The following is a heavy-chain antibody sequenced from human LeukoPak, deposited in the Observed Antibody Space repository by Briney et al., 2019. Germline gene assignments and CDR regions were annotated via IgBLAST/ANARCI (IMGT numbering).Heavy chain of an antibody. CDR1: GGSISSYY. V-gene: IGHV4-59*01. CDR3: ARAAYSSGWTTNWFDP. Sequence: SETLSLTCTVSGGSISSYYWSWIRQPPGKGLEWIGYIHYSGSTNYNPSLKSRVTISVDTSKNQFSLKLSSVTAADTAVYYCARAAYSSGWTTNWFDPWGQGTLVTVSS. D-gene: IGHD6-19*01. CDR2: IHYSGST. J-gene: IGHJ5*02.